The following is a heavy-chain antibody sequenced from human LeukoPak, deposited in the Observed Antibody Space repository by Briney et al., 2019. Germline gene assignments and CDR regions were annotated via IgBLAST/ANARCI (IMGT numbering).Heavy chain of an antibody. Sequence: PSETLSLTCTVSDDSITNNNYYWDWIRQPPGKGLEWIGSIYYSGSTYYNPSLKSRVTISVDMSKNQFSLKLSSVTAADTAVYYCAGDPGPAGIVAAARWGQGTLVSVSS. CDR3: AGDPGPAGIVAAAR. V-gene: IGHV4-39*07. D-gene: IGHD6-13*01. CDR1: DDSITNNNYY. J-gene: IGHJ4*02. CDR2: IYYSGST.